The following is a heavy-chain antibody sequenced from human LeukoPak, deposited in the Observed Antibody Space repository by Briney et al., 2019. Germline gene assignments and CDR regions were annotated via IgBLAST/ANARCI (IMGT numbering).Heavy chain of an antibody. CDR3: ARALRYCSSTSCYGWFDP. Sequence: GASVKVSCKASGYTFTSYYMHWVRQAPGQGLEWMGIINPSGGSTSYAQKFQGRVTMTRDMSTSTVYTELSSLRSEDTAVYYCARALRYCSSTSCYGWFDPWGQGTLVTVSS. J-gene: IGHJ5*02. CDR2: INPSGGST. CDR1: GYTFTSYY. D-gene: IGHD2-2*01. V-gene: IGHV1-46*01.